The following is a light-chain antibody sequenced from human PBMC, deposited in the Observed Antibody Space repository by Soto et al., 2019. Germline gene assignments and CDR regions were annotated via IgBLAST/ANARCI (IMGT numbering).Light chain of an antibody. J-gene: IGKJ1*01. CDR3: QQYSSYPT. Sequence: DIQMTQSPSTLSASIGDTVTFAFRASQGISNWLAWYQQKPGKAPKLLIFHASSLESGVPSRFSGSGSGTEFTLTISSLQSDDFATYYCQQYSSYPTFGQGTKVDIK. CDR2: HAS. V-gene: IGKV1-5*01. CDR1: QGISNW.